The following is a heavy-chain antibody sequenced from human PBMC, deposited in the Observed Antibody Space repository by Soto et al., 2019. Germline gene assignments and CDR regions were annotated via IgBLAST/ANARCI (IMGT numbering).Heavy chain of an antibody. CDR2: IIPIFGTA. J-gene: IGHJ6*02. D-gene: IGHD4-4*01. Sequence: QVQLVQSGAEVKKPGSSVKVSCKASGGTFSSYAISWVRQAPGQGLEWMGGIIPIFGTANYAQKFQGRVTITADKSTSTAYMELRSLRSEDTDVYYCARAETTVTLYYYYGMDVWGQGTTVTVSS. CDR1: GGTFSSYA. V-gene: IGHV1-69*06. CDR3: ARAETTVTLYYYYGMDV.